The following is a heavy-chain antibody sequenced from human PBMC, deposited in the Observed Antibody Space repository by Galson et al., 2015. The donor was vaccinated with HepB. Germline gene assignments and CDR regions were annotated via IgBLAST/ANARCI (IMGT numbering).Heavy chain of an antibody. CDR1: GFSFSSYA. CDR3: ARAANSPWAHSGSYRADMDY. V-gene: IGHV3-30*04. CDR2: ISYDGSNK. D-gene: IGHD1-26*01. J-gene: IGHJ4*02. Sequence: ALSPACAASGFSFSSYAMPWVRQAPVLGLEWVAVISYDGSNKYYADSVKGRFTISRDNSKNTLYLQMNSLRAEDTAVYYCARAANSPWAHSGSYRADMDYWGQGTRVTVSS.